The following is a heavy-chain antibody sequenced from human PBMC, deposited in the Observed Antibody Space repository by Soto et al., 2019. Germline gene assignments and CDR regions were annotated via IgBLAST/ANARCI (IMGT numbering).Heavy chain of an antibody. J-gene: IGHJ6*02. Sequence: QVQLVQSGAEVKKPGDSVKVSCKASGYTFTRYALHWVRQAPGQRLEWMGWINAGNGNTKYSQKFQGRVTITRDTSASTAYMELSSLRSEDTAVYYCARGPLLWGDVWGQGTTVTVSS. D-gene: IGHD3-10*01. CDR3: ARGPLLWGDV. V-gene: IGHV1-3*01. CDR1: GYTFTRYA. CDR2: INAGNGNT.